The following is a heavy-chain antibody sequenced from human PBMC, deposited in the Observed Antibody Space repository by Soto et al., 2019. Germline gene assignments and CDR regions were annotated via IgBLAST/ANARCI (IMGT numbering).Heavy chain of an antibody. CDR3: ARAEDYDFWSGYYDYYYGMDV. Sequence: PSDTLSLTCTCSGGSISSYYWIWIRQPPGKGLEWIGYIYYSGSTNYNPSLKSRVTISVDTSKNQFSLKLSSVTAADTAVYYCARAEDYDFWSGYYDYYYGMDVWGQGTTVTVSS. CDR1: GGSISSYY. D-gene: IGHD3-3*01. CDR2: IYYSGST. V-gene: IGHV4-59*01. J-gene: IGHJ6*02.